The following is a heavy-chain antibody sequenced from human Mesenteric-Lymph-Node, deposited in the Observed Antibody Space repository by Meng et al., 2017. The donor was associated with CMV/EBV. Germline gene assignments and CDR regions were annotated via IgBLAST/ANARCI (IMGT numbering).Heavy chain of an antibody. D-gene: IGHD1-26*01. CDR3: ARHKWDYQWFFDL. V-gene: IGHV4-39*01. CDR2: VYYSANT. J-gene: IGHJ2*01. CDR1: GASISSRSDC. Sequence: SGASISSRSDCWGWLRQPPGKGLEWIGSVYYSANTYYNPSLKSRVTISADTSKNQLSLQLTSVTAADTAVYFCARHKWDYQWFFDLWGRGTLVTVSS.